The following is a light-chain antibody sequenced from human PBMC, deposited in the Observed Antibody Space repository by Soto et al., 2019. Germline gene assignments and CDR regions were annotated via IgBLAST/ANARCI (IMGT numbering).Light chain of an antibody. CDR1: SSNIGNNA. Sequence: QSVLTQPPSVSEAPRQRVTISCSGSSSNIGNNAVNWYQQLPGKAPKLLIYYDDLLPSGVSDRFSGSKSGTSAALAISGLKSEDEADYYCEAWDDSLNGQVFGTGTKLNVL. V-gene: IGLV1-36*01. CDR3: EAWDDSLNGQV. CDR2: YDD. J-gene: IGLJ1*01.